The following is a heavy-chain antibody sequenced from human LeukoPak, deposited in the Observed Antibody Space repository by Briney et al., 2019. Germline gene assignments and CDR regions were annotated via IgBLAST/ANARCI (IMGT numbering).Heavy chain of an antibody. D-gene: IGHD3-10*01. Sequence: GGSLRLSCAASGFTVSSNYMSWVRQAPGKGLECVSVIYSGGSTYYADSVKGRFTISRDNSKNTLYFQINSLRAEDTAVYYCARDMVRGVIGAFDIWGQGTMVTVFS. J-gene: IGHJ3*02. CDR3: ARDMVRGVIGAFDI. V-gene: IGHV3-53*01. CDR1: GFTVSSNY. CDR2: IYSGGST.